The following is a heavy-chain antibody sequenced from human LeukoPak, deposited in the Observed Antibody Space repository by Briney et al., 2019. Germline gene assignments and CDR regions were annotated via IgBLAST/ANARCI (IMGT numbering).Heavy chain of an antibody. J-gene: IGHJ4*02. D-gene: IGHD2-15*01. V-gene: IGHV1-2*02. Sequence: ASVKVSCKASGYTFTSYDINWVRQATGQGLEWLGWINPDSGGTNYAQKFQGRVTMTRDTSINTAYMELSRLRSDDTAVYYCARELDVVVSTPSDYWGQGTLVTVSS. CDR2: INPDSGGT. CDR1: GYTFTSYD. CDR3: ARELDVVVSTPSDY.